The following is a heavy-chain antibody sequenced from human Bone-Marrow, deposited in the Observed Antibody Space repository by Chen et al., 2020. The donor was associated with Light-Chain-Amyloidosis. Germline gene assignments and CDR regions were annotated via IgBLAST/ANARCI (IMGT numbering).Heavy chain of an antibody. CDR3: VRDRTGGLDAFDY. CDR1: GFIFKDYG. J-gene: IGHJ4*02. V-gene: IGHV3-33*01. Sequence: QVQLVESGGVVVQPGRSLRLSCAVSGFIFKDYGMHWVRQAPGKGLEWVAVIWFDGSNKYYADPVKGRFTISRDNSKNTLDLEMNSLRAEDTAVYFCVRDRTGGLDAFDYWGQGTLVTVSS. CDR2: IWFDGSNK. D-gene: IGHD7-27*01.